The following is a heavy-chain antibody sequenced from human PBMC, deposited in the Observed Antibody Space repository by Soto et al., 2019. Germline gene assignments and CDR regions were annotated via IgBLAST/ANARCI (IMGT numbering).Heavy chain of an antibody. J-gene: IGHJ4*02. V-gene: IGHV3-30*04. Sequence: GGSLRLSCAASGITFSSYAMHWVRQAPGKGLEWVAVISYDGSNKYYADSVKGRFTISRDNSKNTLYLQMNSLRAEDTAVYYCAKDSVAGLGMDYWGQGTLVTVSS. CDR2: ISYDGSNK. CDR3: AKDSVAGLGMDY. D-gene: IGHD6-19*01. CDR1: GITFSSYA.